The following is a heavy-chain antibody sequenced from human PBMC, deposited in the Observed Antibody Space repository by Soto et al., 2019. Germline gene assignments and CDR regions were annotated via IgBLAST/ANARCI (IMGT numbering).Heavy chain of an antibody. CDR2: ISGSGGST. V-gene: IGHV3-23*01. CDR1: GFTFSSYA. CDR3: AKERGSGNSLDWFDP. Sequence: PVGSLRLSCAASGFTFSSYAMSWVRQAPGKGLEWVSAISGSGGSTYYADSVKGRFTISRDNSKNTLYLQMNSLRAEDTAVYYCAKERGSGNSLDWFDPWGQGTLVTVSS. J-gene: IGHJ5*02. D-gene: IGHD3-10*01.